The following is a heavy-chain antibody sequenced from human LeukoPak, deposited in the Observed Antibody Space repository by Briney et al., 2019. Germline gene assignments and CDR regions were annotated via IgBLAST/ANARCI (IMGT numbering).Heavy chain of an antibody. J-gene: IGHJ4*02. Sequence: PGGSLRLSCAASGFTFSSYEMNWVRQAPGKGLEWVSYISSSGSTIYYADSVKGRFTISRDNSKNTLYLQMNSLRAEDTAVYYCAREGARDLWFGAFDDCGQGTMVTVSS. CDR2: ISSSGSTI. CDR1: GFTFSSYE. CDR3: AREGARDLWFGAFDD. D-gene: IGHD3-10*01. V-gene: IGHV3-48*03.